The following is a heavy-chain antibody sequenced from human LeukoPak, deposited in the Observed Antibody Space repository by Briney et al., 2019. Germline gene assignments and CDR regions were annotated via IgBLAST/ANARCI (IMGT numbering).Heavy chain of an antibody. V-gene: IGHV4-39*01. CDR1: GGSISSYY. CDR2: IYYSGST. J-gene: IGHJ5*02. Sequence: SETLSLTCTVSGGSISSYYWGWIRQPPGKGLEWIGSIYYSGSTYYNPSLKSRVTISVDTSKNQFSLKLSSVTAADTAVYYCARTTVGDYDILTGYHSDNWFDPWGQGTLVTVSS. CDR3: ARTTVGDYDILTGYHSDNWFDP. D-gene: IGHD3-9*01.